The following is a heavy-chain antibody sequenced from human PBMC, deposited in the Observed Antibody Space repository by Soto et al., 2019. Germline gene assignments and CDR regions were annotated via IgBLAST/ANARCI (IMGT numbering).Heavy chain of an antibody. J-gene: IGHJ3*02. CDR1: GGSISSGDYY. V-gene: IGHV4-30-4*01. CDR2: IYYSGST. Sequence: QVQLQESGPGLVKPSQTLSLTCTVSGGSISSGDYYWSWIRQPPGKGLEWIGYIYYSGSTYYNPSLKSRVTISVDTSKNQFSLKLSSVTAADTAVYYCARFVQHLVTATTDAFDIWGQGTMVTVSS. CDR3: ARFVQHLVTATTDAFDI. D-gene: IGHD2-21*02.